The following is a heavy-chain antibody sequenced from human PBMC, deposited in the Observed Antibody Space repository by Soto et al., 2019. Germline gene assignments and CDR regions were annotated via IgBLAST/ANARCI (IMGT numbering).Heavy chain of an antibody. CDR3: ARGRVVPAAMPNEGPNWFDP. Sequence: ASVKVSCKASGYTFTSYYMHWVRQAPGQGLEWMGIINPSGGSTSYAQKFQGRVTMTRDTSTSTVYMELSSLRSEDTAVYYCARGRVVPAAMPNEGPNWFDPWGQGTLVTVSS. CDR2: INPSGGST. J-gene: IGHJ5*01. CDR1: GYTFTSYY. D-gene: IGHD2-2*01. V-gene: IGHV1-46*01.